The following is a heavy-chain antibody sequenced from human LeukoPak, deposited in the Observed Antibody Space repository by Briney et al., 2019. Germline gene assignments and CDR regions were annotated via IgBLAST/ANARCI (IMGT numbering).Heavy chain of an antibody. Sequence: GGSLRLSCAASGCTVSNNYMSWVRQAPGKGLDWVSIIYRGGSTYYADSVKGRFTISRDNSKNTLYLQMNSLRAEDTAVYYCARDSEYFQHWGQGTLVTVSS. CDR1: GCTVSNNY. J-gene: IGHJ1*01. CDR3: ARDSEYFQH. CDR2: IYRGGST. V-gene: IGHV3-53*01.